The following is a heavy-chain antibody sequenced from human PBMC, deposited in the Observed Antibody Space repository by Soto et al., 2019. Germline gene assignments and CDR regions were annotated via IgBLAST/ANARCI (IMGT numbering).Heavy chain of an antibody. D-gene: IGHD5-12*01. CDR2: IDHTGANT. CDR1: GFTFSNYA. Sequence: LRLSCAASGFTFSNYAMSWVRQAPGTGLEWVSTIDHTGANTHYADSVKGRFTISRDNSRNTLDLQMNSLRAADTALYYCVSWLSAHFDYWGQGTPVTVSS. CDR3: VSWLSAHFDY. J-gene: IGHJ4*02. V-gene: IGHV3-23*01.